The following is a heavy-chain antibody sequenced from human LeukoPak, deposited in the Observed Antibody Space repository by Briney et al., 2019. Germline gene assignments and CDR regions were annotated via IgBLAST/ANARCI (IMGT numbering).Heavy chain of an antibody. Sequence: ASVKVSCKASGGTFSSYAISWVRQAPGQGLEWMGWIKPNSGGTNYAQKFQDRVTMTGDTSVSTAYMELSRLRSDDTAVYYCARVYLAVINWFDPWGQGTLVTVSS. V-gene: IGHV1-2*02. CDR1: GGTFSSYA. D-gene: IGHD2-21*01. CDR2: IKPNSGGT. CDR3: ARVYLAVINWFDP. J-gene: IGHJ5*02.